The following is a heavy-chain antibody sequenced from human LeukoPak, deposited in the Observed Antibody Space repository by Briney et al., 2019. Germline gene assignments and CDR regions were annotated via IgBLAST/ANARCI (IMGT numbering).Heavy chain of an antibody. CDR2: IYYSGST. Sequence: SETLSLTCTVSGGSISSYYWSWIRQPPGKGLEWIGYIYYSGSTNYNPSLKSRVTISVDTSKNQFSLKLSPVTAADTAVYYCAASPSVGLFDYWGQGTLVTVSS. J-gene: IGHJ4*02. CDR3: AASPSVGLFDY. D-gene: IGHD2-2*01. V-gene: IGHV4-59*08. CDR1: GGSISSYY.